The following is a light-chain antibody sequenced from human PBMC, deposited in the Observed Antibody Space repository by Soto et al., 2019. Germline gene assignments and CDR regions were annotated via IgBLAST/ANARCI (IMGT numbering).Light chain of an antibody. CDR3: AAWDDSLNAVV. V-gene: IGLV1-36*01. CDR1: SSNIGNNA. Sequence: QSVLTQPPSVSEAPIQRVTISCSGSSSNIGNNAVNWYQQLPGKAPKLLIYYDDLLPSGVSDRFSGSKSGTSASLAISGLQSEDEADYYCAAWDDSLNAVVFGGGTKLTVL. CDR2: YDD. J-gene: IGLJ2*01.